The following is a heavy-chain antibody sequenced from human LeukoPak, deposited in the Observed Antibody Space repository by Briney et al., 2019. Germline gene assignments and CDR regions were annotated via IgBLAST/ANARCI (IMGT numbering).Heavy chain of an antibody. D-gene: IGHD5-12*01. CDR2: IYYSGST. CDR3: ARRGNGYGSDY. CDR1: GGSISSYY. J-gene: IGHJ4*02. V-gene: IGHV4-59*08. Sequence: KTSETLSLTCTVSGGSISSYYWSWIRQPPGKGLEWSGYIYYSGSTNYNPSLKSRVTISVDTSKNQFSLKLSSVTAADTAVYYCARRGNGYGSDYWGQGTLVTVSS.